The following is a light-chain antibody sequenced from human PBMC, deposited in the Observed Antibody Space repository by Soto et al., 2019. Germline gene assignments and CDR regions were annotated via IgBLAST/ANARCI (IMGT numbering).Light chain of an antibody. J-gene: IGLJ3*02. V-gene: IGLV2-8*01. CDR2: EVN. Sequence: QSALTQPPSASGSPGQSVTISCTGTSSDVGAYNYVSWYQQYPGKAPQLMIYEVNKRPSGVPDRFSGSKSGKTASLTVSGLQPEDEADYHSTSYAGSNIWVFGGGTKLTVL. CDR3: TSYAGSNIWV. CDR1: SSDVGAYNY.